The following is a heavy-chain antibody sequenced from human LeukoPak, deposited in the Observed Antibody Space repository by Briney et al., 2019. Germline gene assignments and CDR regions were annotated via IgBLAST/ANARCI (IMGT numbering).Heavy chain of an antibody. CDR1: GFTFSSYA. D-gene: IGHD1-20*01. J-gene: IGHJ4*02. V-gene: IGHV3-48*04. CDR2: ISSSGSTI. Sequence: GGSLRLSCAASGFTFSSYAMHWVRQAPGKGLEWVSYISSSGSTIYYADSVKGRFTISRDNAKNSLYLQMNSLRAEDTAVYYCARDPAVTGLGDYWGQGTLVTVSS. CDR3: ARDPAVTGLGDY.